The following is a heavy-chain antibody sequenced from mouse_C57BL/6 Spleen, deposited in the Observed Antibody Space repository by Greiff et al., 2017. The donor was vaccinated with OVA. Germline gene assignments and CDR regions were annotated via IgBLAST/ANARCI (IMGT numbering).Heavy chain of an antibody. D-gene: IGHD1-1*01. CDR1: GFTFSSYA. CDR3: ARDSYLDY. CDR2: ISDGGSYT. J-gene: IGHJ2*01. Sequence: EVMLVESGGGLVKPGGSLKLSCAASGFTFSSYAMSWVRQTPEKRLEWVATISDGGSYTYYPDNVKGRFPISRDNAKNNLYLQMSHLKSEDTAMYYCARDSYLDYWGQGTTLTVSS. V-gene: IGHV5-4*01.